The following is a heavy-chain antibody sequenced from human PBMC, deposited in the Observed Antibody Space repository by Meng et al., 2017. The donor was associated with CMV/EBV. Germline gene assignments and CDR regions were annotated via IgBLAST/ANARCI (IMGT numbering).Heavy chain of an antibody. Sequence: SETLSLTCTVSGYSISSGYYWGWIRQPPGKGLEWIGSIYHSGSTYYNPSLKSRVTISVDTSKNQFSLKLSSVTAADTAVYYCARGHPPMGCSSTSCLVHNWFDPWGQGTLVTVSS. V-gene: IGHV4-38-2*02. CDR3: ARGHPPMGCSSTSCLVHNWFDP. CDR1: GYSISSGYY. CDR2: IYHSGST. D-gene: IGHD2-2*01. J-gene: IGHJ5*02.